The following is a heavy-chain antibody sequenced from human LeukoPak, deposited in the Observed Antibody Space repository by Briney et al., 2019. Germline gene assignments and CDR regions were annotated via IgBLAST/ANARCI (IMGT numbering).Heavy chain of an antibody. V-gene: IGHV4-34*01. CDR1: GGSFSGYY. D-gene: IGHD3-10*01. J-gene: IGHJ4*02. CDR2: INHSGST. CDR3: ARVMNPLLWFGESRYYFDH. Sequence: TSETLSLTCAVYGGSFSGYYWSWIRQPPGKGLKWIGEINHSGSTNYNPSLKSRVTISVDTSKNQFSLKLSSVTAADTAVYYCARVMNPLLWFGESRYYFDHWGQGTLVTVSS.